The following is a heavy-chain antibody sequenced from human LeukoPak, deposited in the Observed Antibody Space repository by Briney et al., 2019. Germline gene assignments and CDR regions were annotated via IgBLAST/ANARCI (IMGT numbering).Heavy chain of an antibody. V-gene: IGHV1-69*05. CDR2: IIPIFGTA. CDR3: ARALGSSGYYYVNWFDP. Sequence: ASVKVSCKASGGTFSSYAINWVRQAPGQGLEWMGGIIPIFGTANYAQKFQGRVTITTDESTSTAYMELSSLRSEDTAVYYCARALGSSGYYYVNWFDPWGQGTLVTVSS. CDR1: GGTFSSYA. D-gene: IGHD3-22*01. J-gene: IGHJ5*02.